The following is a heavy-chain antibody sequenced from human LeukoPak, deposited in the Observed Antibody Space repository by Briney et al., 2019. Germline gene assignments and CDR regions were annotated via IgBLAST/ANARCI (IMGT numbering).Heavy chain of an antibody. V-gene: IGHV1-46*01. Sequence: GASVKVSCKASEDTFTYYHIHWVRQAPGQGFEWMGAVYATGGTTINTQNFQGRVTMTRDTSTGTVYMELSSLRFEDTAMYYCATEAPRSYYFDYWGQGILVTVSS. CDR1: EDTFTYYH. CDR2: VYATGGTT. CDR3: ATEAPRSYYFDY. J-gene: IGHJ4*02.